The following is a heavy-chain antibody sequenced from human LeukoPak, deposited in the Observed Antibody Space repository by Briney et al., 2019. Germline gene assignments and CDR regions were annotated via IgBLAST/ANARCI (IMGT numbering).Heavy chain of an antibody. J-gene: IGHJ4*02. CDR1: GYTFTSHD. Sequence: EASVKVSCKASGYTFTSHDINWVRQATGQGLEWMGWMNPNSGNTGYAQKFQGRVTMTRNTSISTAYMELSSLRSEDTAVYYCARALYYYGSGSYQEGYWGQGTLVTVSS. CDR2: MNPNSGNT. CDR3: ARALYYYGSGSYQEGY. V-gene: IGHV1-8*01. D-gene: IGHD3-10*01.